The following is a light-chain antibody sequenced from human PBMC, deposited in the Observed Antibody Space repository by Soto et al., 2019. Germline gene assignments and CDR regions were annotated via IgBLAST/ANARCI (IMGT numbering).Light chain of an antibody. J-gene: IGLJ2*01. V-gene: IGLV2-8*01. Sequence: QSALTQPPSESGSPGQSVTISCTGTSRDVGGHDYVSWYQQHPGKAPKLMIYEVTKRPSGVPDRFSGSKSGNTASLTVSGLQAEDEADYYCSSYVTGNNLIFGGGTKLTVL. CDR1: SRDVGGHDY. CDR2: EVT. CDR3: SSYVTGNNLI.